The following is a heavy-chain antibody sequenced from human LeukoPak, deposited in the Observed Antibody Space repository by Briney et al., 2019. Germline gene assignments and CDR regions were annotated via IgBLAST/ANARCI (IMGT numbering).Heavy chain of an antibody. CDR3: ARGNSGSSYGFAFEI. D-gene: IGHD5-18*01. J-gene: IGHJ3*02. V-gene: IGHV3-74*01. CDR2: IKGDGGAT. Sequence: PGGSLRLSCAASGFTFSSYWMHWVRQAPGEGLVWVSRIKGDGGATTFADSVKGRFTTSRDNAKNTLYLQMNSLRAEDTAVYYRARGNSGSSYGFAFEIWGQGTMVTVSS. CDR1: GFTFSSYW.